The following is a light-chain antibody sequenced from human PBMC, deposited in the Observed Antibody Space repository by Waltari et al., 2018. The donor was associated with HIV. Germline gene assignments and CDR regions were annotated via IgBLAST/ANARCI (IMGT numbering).Light chain of an antibody. CDR3: NSYAGSNTLV. CDR2: EVT. CDR1: SRQLGHFTY. Sequence: QSALTQPPSPSGSPGQSLTLSRPGTSRQLGHFTYASWYQQHPGKAPKLVIFEVTKRPSGVPDRFSGSKSGNTASLTVSGLQPEDEAVYYCNSYAGSNTLVFGGGTKLTVL. J-gene: IGLJ3*02. V-gene: IGLV2-8*01.